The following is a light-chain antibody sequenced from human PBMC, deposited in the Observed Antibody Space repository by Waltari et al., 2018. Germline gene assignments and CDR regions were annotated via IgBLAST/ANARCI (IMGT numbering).Light chain of an antibody. CDR3: CSYAGSTTYVV. CDR1: SYNL. CDR2: EGN. V-gene: IGLV2-23*01. J-gene: IGLJ2*01. Sequence: QSALTQPASVSGSPGQSLTISCTGSYNLVSWYQHHPGKAPKLMTYEGNKRPSGVSNRFSGSKSGNTASLTISGLQAEDEADYYCCSYAGSTTYVVFGGGTKLTVL.